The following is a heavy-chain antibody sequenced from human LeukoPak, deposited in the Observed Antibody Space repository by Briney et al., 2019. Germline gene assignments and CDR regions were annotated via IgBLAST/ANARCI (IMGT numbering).Heavy chain of an antibody. CDR2: INHSGST. D-gene: IGHD6-13*01. CDR1: GGSFSGYY. Sequence: SETLSLTCAVYGGSFSGYYWSWIRQPPGKGLEWIGEINHSGSTNYNPSLKSRVTISVDTSENQFSLKLSSVTAADTAVYYCAREPSEAAAADDSYGMDVWGQGTTVTVSS. CDR3: AREPSEAAAADDSYGMDV. V-gene: IGHV4-34*01. J-gene: IGHJ6*02.